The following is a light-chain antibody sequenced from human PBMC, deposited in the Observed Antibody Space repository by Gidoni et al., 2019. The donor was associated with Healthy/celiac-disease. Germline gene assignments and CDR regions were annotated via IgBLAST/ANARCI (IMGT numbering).Light chain of an antibody. CDR1: QSVSSN. J-gene: IGKJ1*01. V-gene: IGKV3-15*01. CDR3: QQYNNWPPWT. CDR2: GAA. Sequence: EIVMTQSPATLSVSPGERATLSCSASQSVSSNLAWYQQNPGQAPRLLIYGAATRATCIPARFSGSGSGTEFTLTISSLQSEDFAVYYCQQYNNWPPWTFGQGTKVEIK.